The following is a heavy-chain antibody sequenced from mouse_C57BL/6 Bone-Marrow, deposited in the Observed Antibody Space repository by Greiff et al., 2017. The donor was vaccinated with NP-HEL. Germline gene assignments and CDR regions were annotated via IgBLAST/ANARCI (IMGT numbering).Heavy chain of an antibody. J-gene: IGHJ4*01. CDR1: GFTFSSYG. V-gene: IGHV5-6*01. D-gene: IGHD1-1*01. CDR2: ISSGGSYT. CDR3: ATLDYYGSSYYDAMDY. Sequence: DVQLVESGGDLVKPGGSLKLSCAASGFTFSSYGMSWVRQTPDKRLEWVATISSGGSYTYYPDSVKGRFTISRDHAKNTLYLQMSSLKSEDTAMYYCATLDYYGSSYYDAMDYWGQGTSVTVSS.